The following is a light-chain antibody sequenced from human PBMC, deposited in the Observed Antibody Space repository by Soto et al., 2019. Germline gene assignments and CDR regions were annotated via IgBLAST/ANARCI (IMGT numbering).Light chain of an antibody. J-gene: IGKJ5*01. CDR3: HQYSSSPPIT. CDR1: QSVSSSY. Sequence: EIVLTQSPCTLSLSPGERATLSCRASQSVSSSYLAWYQQKPGQAPRLLIYGASSRATGMPDRFSGSGSGTDFTLTISRLAPDDFAVYYCHQYSSSPPITFGQGTRLEIK. V-gene: IGKV3-20*01. CDR2: GAS.